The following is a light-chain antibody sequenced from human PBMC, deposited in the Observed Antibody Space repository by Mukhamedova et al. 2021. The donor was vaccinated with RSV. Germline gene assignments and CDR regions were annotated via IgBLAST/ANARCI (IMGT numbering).Light chain of an antibody. V-gene: IGKV1-5*03. CDR3: QQYNSYRT. CDR1: QSISSW. J-gene: IGKJ1*01. CDR2: KAS. Sequence: ASQSISSWLAWYQQKPGKAPKLLIYKASSLESGVPSRFSGSGSGTEFTLTISSLQPDDFATYYCQQYNSYRTFGQGTKVEIK.